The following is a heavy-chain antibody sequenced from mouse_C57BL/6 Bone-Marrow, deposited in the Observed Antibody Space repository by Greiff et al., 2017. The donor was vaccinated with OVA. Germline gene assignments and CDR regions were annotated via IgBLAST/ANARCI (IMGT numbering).Heavy chain of an antibody. V-gene: IGHV6-3*01. J-gene: IGHJ4*01. CDR1: GFTFSNYW. Sequence: EVQLQQSGGGLVQPGGSMKLSCVASGFTFSNYWMNWVRQSPEKGLEWVAQIRLKSDNYATHYAESVKGRFTISRDDSKSSVYLQMNNLRAEDTGIYYLYYCGSSHAMDYWGQGTSVTVSS. D-gene: IGHD1-1*01. CDR3: YYCGSSHAMDY. CDR2: IRLKSDNYAT.